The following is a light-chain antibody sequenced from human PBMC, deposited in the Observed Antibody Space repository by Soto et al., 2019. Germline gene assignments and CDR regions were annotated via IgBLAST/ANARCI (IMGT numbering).Light chain of an antibody. J-gene: IGLJ3*02. CDR2: EVS. CDR3: NSYTSTSSWV. V-gene: IGLV2-14*01. Sequence: QSALTQPASVSGSPGQSITISCTGTRSDVGGYNHVSWYQQHPGKAPKLMIYEVSNRPSGVSNRFSGSKSGNTASLTISGLQAEDEADYYCNSYTSTSSWVFGGGTKLTVL. CDR1: RSDVGGYNH.